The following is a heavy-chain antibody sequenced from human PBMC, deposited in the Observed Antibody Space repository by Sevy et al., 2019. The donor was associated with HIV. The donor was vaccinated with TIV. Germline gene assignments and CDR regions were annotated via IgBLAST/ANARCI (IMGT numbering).Heavy chain of an antibody. CDR2: INPNSGST. CDR1: GYTFTRYY. CDR3: ARDAPKRTNGVCNWFDP. D-gene: IGHD1-1*01. J-gene: IGHJ5*02. V-gene: IGHV1-46*01. Sequence: ASVKVSCKASGYTFTRYYIHWVRQAPGHGPEWMGIINPNSGSTTYAQKFHGRVTMTTQTSTSTVYMELSSLRSEDTAVYYCARDAPKRTNGVCNWFDPWGQGTLVTVSS.